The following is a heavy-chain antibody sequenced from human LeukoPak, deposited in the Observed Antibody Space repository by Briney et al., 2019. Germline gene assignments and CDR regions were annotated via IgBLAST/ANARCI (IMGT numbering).Heavy chain of an antibody. CDR1: GFTFSSYS. J-gene: IGHJ6*02. CDR2: IWYDGSNK. Sequence: GGSLRLSCAASGFTFSSYSMNWVRQAPGKGLEWVAVIWYDGSNKYYADSVKGRFTISRDNSKNTLYLQMNSLRAEDTAVYYCARGSVREYYYYYGMDVWGQGTTVTVSS. D-gene: IGHD3-10*01. CDR3: ARGSVREYYYYYGMDV. V-gene: IGHV3-33*08.